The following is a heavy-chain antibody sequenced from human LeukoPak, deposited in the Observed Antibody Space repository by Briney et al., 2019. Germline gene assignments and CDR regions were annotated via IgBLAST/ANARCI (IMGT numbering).Heavy chain of an antibody. J-gene: IGHJ4*02. CDR3: AKITKATTPNY. D-gene: IGHD4-17*01. V-gene: IGHV3-23*01. CDR2: ITDSGRKT. CDR1: GLTFSNYA. Sequence: GGSLRLSCAASGLTFSNYAMNWVRQASGKGLEWVSGITDSGRKTYYADSVKGRFSISRDNSKNTVYLQMSDLRAEDTAVYYCAKITKATTPNYWGQGTMVTVSS.